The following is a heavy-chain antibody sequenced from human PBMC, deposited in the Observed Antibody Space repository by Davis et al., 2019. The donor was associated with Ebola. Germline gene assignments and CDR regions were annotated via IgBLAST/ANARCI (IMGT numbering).Heavy chain of an antibody. Sequence: SETLSLTCTVSGGSISSYYWSWIRQPPGKGLEWIGYIYYSGSTNYNPSLKSRVTISVDTSKNQFSLKLSSETAADTAVYYCARVSGIDYGVDYWGQGTLVTVSS. CDR3: ARVSGIDYGVDY. V-gene: IGHV4-59*01. CDR1: GGSISSYY. D-gene: IGHD4-17*01. J-gene: IGHJ4*02. CDR2: IYYSGST.